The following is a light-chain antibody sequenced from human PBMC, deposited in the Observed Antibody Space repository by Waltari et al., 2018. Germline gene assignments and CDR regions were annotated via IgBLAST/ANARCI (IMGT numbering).Light chain of an antibody. CDR1: NSDVGSYNF. J-gene: IGLJ3*02. V-gene: IGLV2-23*01. Sequence: QSALTQPASVSGSPGQSITISCTGTNSDVGSYNFVSWFQQHRRKAPKLISYDGSKRHSGISNGFSGSKSGNTASLTSSGIQAGDGTDCYCCSYAGSSTWVFGGGTKLTVL. CDR3: CSYAGSSTWV. CDR2: DGS.